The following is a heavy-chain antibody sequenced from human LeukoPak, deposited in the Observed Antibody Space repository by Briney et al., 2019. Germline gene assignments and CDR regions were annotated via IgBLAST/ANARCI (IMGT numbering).Heavy chain of an antibody. V-gene: IGHV3-23*01. CDR3: AKNYYFDY. CDR2: ISRSSGGT. Sequence: GGSLSLSCAASGFTFTSYAMSWVRQAPGKGLEWVSSISRSSGGTYYADSVKGRFTISRDNSKNTLYLQMNNLRAEDTALYYCAKNYYFDYWGQGTLVTVSS. CDR1: GFTFTSYA. J-gene: IGHJ4*02.